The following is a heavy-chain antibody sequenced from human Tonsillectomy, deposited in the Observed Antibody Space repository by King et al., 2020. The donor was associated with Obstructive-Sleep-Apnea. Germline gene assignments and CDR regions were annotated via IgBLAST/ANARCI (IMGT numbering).Heavy chain of an antibody. V-gene: IGHV4-39*07. J-gene: IGHJ4*02. CDR3: ARAGEEWELLYYFDY. CDR2: IYYSGST. D-gene: IGHD1-26*01. CDR1: GGSISSSSYY. Sequence: LQLQESGPGLVKPSETLSLTCTVSGGSISSSSYYWGWIRQPPGKGLEWIGSIYYSGSTYYNPSLKSRVTISVDTSKNQFSLKLSSVTAADTAVYYCARAGEEWELLYYFDYWGQGTLVTVSS.